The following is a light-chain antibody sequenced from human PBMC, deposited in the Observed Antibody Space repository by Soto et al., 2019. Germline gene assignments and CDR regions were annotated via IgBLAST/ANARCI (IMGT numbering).Light chain of an antibody. V-gene: IGKV3-11*01. CDR3: QQRNNYTT. J-gene: IGKJ5*01. CDR1: QSVSKY. Sequence: EIQMTQSPSSLSFSVGDRVTLSCRASQSVSKYLAWYQQKPGQAPKLLIYNASWWATGLPARFSGSGSVTDFTLTISSLEPEDFAIYYCQQRNNYTTFGQGTRLEI. CDR2: NAS.